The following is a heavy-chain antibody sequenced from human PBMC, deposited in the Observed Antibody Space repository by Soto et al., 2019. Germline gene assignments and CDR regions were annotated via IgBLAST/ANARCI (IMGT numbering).Heavy chain of an antibody. J-gene: IGHJ4*02. CDR3: ANFYSGSYSTY. CDR2: INSDGSTT. CDR1: GFTLNYYW. V-gene: IGHV3-74*01. D-gene: IGHD1-26*01. Sequence: PGGSVRLSXTASGFTLNYYWMHWVRQAPGKGLVWVSRINSDGSTTNYADSVKGRFTISRDNAKNTLYLEMNSLRAEDTAVYYCANFYSGSYSTYWGQETLVTLSS.